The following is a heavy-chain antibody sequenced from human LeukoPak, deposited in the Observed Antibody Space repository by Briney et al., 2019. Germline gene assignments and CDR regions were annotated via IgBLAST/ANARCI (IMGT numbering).Heavy chain of an antibody. Sequence: PSETLSRTCTVSGGSISSGGYYWSWIRQPPGKGLEWIGYIYHSGSTYYNPSLKSRVTISVDRSKNQFSLKLSSVTAADTAVYYCATFQYYYDSSGYYPTEDYWGQGTLVTVSS. CDR3: ATFQYYYDSSGYYPTEDY. D-gene: IGHD3-22*01. CDR1: GGSISSGGYY. J-gene: IGHJ4*02. V-gene: IGHV4-30-2*01. CDR2: IYHSGST.